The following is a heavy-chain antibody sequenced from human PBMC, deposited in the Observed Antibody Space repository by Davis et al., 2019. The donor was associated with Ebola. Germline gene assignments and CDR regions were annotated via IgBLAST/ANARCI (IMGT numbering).Heavy chain of an antibody. CDR3: TTVLGYCSGGSCEDY. J-gene: IGHJ4*02. D-gene: IGHD2-15*01. CDR2: IKQDGSEK. V-gene: IGHV3-7*01. Sequence: GESLKISCAASGFTFSSYWMSWVRQAPGKGLEWVANIKQDGSEKYYVDSVKGRFTISRDNAKNSLYLQMNSLRAEDTAVYYCTTVLGYCSGGSCEDYWGQGTLVTVSS. CDR1: GFTFSSYW.